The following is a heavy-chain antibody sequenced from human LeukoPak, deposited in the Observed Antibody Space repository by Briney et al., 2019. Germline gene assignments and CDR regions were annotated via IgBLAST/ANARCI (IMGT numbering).Heavy chain of an antibody. CDR2: INPNSGGT. D-gene: IGHD2-2*01. CDR3: ARGGPYCSSTSCYANWFDP. CDR1: GYTFTGYY. V-gene: IGHV1-2*02. J-gene: IGHJ5*02. Sequence: GASVKVSCKASGYTFTGYYMHWVRQAPGQGLEWMGWINPNSGGTNYAQKFQGRVTMTRDTSISTAYMELSRLRSDDTAVYYCARGGPYCSSTSCYANWFDPWGQGTLVTVSS.